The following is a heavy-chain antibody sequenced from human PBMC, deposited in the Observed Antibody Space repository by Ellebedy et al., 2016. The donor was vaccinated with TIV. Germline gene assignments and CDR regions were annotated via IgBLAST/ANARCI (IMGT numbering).Heavy chain of an antibody. J-gene: IGHJ3*02. CDR2: INQDATKT. D-gene: IGHD4-17*01. V-gene: IGHV3-7*01. Sequence: GESLKISCAASRFSFRSYWMSWVRQAPGKGLEWVANINQDATKTFYVDSVEGRFTISRDNAKNSLFLQMNSLGVEDTAVYYCATDGSYGDYLSPAHASVMWGQGTLVSVSS. CDR1: RFSFRSYW. CDR3: ATDGSYGDYLSPAHASVM.